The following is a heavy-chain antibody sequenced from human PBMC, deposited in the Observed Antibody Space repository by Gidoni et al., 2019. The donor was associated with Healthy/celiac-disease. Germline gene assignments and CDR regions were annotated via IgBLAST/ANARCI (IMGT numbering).Heavy chain of an antibody. D-gene: IGHD6-19*01. V-gene: IGHV3-73*01. J-gene: IGHJ4*02. CDR2: IRSKANSYAT. Sequence: LKLSCAASGFTFSGSAMHWVRQASGKGLEWVGRIRSKANSYATAYAASVKGRFTISRDDSKNTAYLQMNSLKTEDTAVYYCVAGGIAVAGPVDYWGQGTLVTVSS. CDR3: VAGGIAVAGPVDY. CDR1: GFTFSGSA.